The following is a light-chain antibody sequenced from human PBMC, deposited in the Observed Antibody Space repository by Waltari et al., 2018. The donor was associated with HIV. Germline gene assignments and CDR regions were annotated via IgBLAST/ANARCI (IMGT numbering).Light chain of an antibody. CDR3: SSYTASSTYV. Sequence: QSALNQPTSVSGSPGQSISISCTGTIHDLGGYNYVAWYQHHPGKAPKPLIYEVTNRPTGISDRFSGSKSGNTASLTISGLHAEDEAVYYCSSYTASSTYVFGPGTRVIV. V-gene: IGLV2-14*01. CDR1: IHDLGGYNY. CDR2: EVT. J-gene: IGLJ1*01.